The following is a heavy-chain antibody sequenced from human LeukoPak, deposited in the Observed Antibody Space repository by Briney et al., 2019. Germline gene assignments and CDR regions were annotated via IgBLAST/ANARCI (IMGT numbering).Heavy chain of an antibody. J-gene: IGHJ4*02. CDR2: INWNGGST. CDR3: ARDSSSWYFSDY. D-gene: IGHD6-13*01. V-gene: IGHV3-20*04. Sequence: GSLRLSCAASGFTFDDYGMSWVRQAPGKGLEWVSGINWNGGSTGYADSVKGRFTISRDNAKNSLYLQMNSLRAEDTALYYCARDSSSWYFSDYWGQGTLVTVSS. CDR1: GFTFDDYG.